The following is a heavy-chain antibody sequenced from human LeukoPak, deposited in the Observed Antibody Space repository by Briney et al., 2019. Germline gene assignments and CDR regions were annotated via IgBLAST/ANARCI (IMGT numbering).Heavy chain of an antibody. Sequence: SETLSLTCAVYGGSFSGYYWSWIRQPPGKGLEWIGEINHSGSTNYNPSLKSRVTISVDTSKNQFSLKLSSVTAADTAVYYCARRNYDILTGYSQRGDAFDIWGQGTMVTVSS. D-gene: IGHD3-9*01. CDR2: INHSGST. CDR3: ARRNYDILTGYSQRGDAFDI. V-gene: IGHV4-34*01. J-gene: IGHJ3*02. CDR1: GGSFSGYY.